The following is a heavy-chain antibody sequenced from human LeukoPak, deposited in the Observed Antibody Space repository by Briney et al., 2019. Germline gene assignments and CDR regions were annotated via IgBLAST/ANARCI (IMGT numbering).Heavy chain of an antibody. CDR2: ISSSGSTI. D-gene: IGHD3-22*01. V-gene: IGHV3-48*03. J-gene: IGHJ4*02. CDR1: GLTFSTYE. CDR3: FTYYYDSSGYYYDY. Sequence: PGGSLRLSCAASGLTFSTYEMNWVRQAPGKGLEWVSYISSSGSTIYYADSVKGRFSISRDNAKNSLYLQMNSLRAEDTAVYYSFTYYYDSSGYYYDYWGQGTLVTVSS.